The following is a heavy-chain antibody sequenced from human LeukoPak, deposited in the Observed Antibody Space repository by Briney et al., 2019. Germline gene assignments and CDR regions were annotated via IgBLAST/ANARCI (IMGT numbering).Heavy chain of an antibody. Sequence: GGSLRLSCVASGLTFTNAWMNWVRQAPGKGLEWVGRIKSKTDSGTTDYAAPVKGRFTISRDDSKNTLYLQMNSLKTEDTAVYYCTTGRSGWYDYWGQGTLVTVSS. CDR1: GLTFTNAW. J-gene: IGHJ4*02. D-gene: IGHD6-19*01. CDR2: IKSKTDSGTT. CDR3: TTGRSGWYDY. V-gene: IGHV3-15*01.